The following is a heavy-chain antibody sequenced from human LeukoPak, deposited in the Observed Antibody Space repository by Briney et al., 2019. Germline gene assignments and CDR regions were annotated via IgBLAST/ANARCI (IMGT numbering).Heavy chain of an antibody. CDR2: IRYDGSNK. CDR1: GFTFSSYG. V-gene: IGHV3-30*02. J-gene: IGHJ6*03. CDR3: AKAPSADHYYDSSGFGNYMDV. Sequence: GGSLRLSCAASGFTFSSYGMHWVRQAPGKGLEWVAFIRYDGSNKYYADSVKGRFTISRDNSKNTLYLQMNSLRAGDTAVYYCAKAPSADHYYDSSGFGNYMDVWGKGTTVTVSS. D-gene: IGHD3-22*01.